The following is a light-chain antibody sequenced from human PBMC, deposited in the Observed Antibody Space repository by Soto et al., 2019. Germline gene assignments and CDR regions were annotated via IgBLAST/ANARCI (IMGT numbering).Light chain of an antibody. CDR3: QQYNTYWT. CDR1: QSISRW. J-gene: IGKJ1*01. Sequence: DIPMTQSPSTLSAFVGDRVIITYRASQSISRWLAWYQQKPGKAPNLLIYDASTLESGVPSRFSGSGSGTEFTLTISSLQPDDFATYYCQQYNTYWTFGQGTKVEIK. CDR2: DAS. V-gene: IGKV1-5*01.